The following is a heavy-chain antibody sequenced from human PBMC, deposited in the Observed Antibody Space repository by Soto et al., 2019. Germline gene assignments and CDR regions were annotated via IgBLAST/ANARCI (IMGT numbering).Heavy chain of an antibody. CDR3: ARDSGYGSGSYDYYYYGMDV. Sequence: PSETLSLTCTVSGGSISSGGYYWSWIRQHPGKGLEWIGYIYYSGSTYYNPSLKSRVTISVDTSKNQFSLKLSSATAADTAVYYCARDSGYGSGSYDYYYYGMDVWGQGTTVTVSS. V-gene: IGHV4-31*03. D-gene: IGHD3-10*01. CDR2: IYYSGST. CDR1: GGSISSGGYY. J-gene: IGHJ6*02.